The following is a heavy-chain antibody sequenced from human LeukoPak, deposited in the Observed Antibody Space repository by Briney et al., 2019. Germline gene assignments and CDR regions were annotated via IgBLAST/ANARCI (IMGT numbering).Heavy chain of an antibody. Sequence: SETLSLTCTVSGGSISSYYWSWIRQPPGKGLEWIGYIYYSGSTNYNPSLKSRVTISVDTSKNQFSLKLSSVTAADTAVYYCASLYYYDSSGYSDHYFDYWGQGTLVTVSS. CDR2: IYYSGST. V-gene: IGHV4-59*01. J-gene: IGHJ4*02. D-gene: IGHD3-22*01. CDR3: ASLYYYDSSGYSDHYFDY. CDR1: GGSISSYY.